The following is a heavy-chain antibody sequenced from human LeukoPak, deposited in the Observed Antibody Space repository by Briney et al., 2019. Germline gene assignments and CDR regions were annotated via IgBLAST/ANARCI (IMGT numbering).Heavy chain of an antibody. D-gene: IGHD3-22*01. Sequence: GGSLRLSCAASGFTFSSHGMNWVRQAPGKGLEWVSGISWNSGSIGYADSVKGRFTISRDNAKNSLYLQMNSLRAEDTALYYCAKGTLYYYDSSGYYWFDPWGQGTLVTVSS. V-gene: IGHV3-9*01. CDR3: AKGTLYYYDSSGYYWFDP. CDR1: GFTFSSHG. CDR2: ISWNSGSI. J-gene: IGHJ5*02.